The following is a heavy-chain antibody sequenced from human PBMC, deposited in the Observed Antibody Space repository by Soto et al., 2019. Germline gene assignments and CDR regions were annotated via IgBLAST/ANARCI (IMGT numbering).Heavy chain of an antibody. CDR3: ARDPLLRYFDWPTPAVSTTAPFLGMYYFDY. CDR1: GGTFSSYA. CDR2: IIPIFGTA. V-gene: IGHV1-69*06. Sequence: GASVKVSCKASGGTFSSYAISWVRQAPGQGLEWMGGIIPIFGTANYAQKFQGRVTITADKSTSTAYMELSSLRSEDTAVYYCARDPLLRYFDWPTPAVSTTAPFLGMYYFDYWGQGTLVTVSS. D-gene: IGHD3-9*01. J-gene: IGHJ4*02.